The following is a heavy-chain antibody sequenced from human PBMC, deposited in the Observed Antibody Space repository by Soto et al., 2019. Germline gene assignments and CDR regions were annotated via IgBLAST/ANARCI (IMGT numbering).Heavy chain of an antibody. D-gene: IGHD3-16*02. CDR1: GGSVSSGSYY. CDR3: ARGKVYYDYVWGSYRESYYYSGMDV. V-gene: IGHV4-61*01. J-gene: IGHJ6*02. CDR2: IYYSGST. Sequence: PSETLSLTCTVSGGSVSSGSYYWSWIRQPPGKGLEWIGYIYYSGSTNYNPSLKSRGTISVDTSKNQFSLKLSSVTAADTAVYYCARGKVYYDYVWGSYRESYYYSGMDVWGQGTMVTVFS.